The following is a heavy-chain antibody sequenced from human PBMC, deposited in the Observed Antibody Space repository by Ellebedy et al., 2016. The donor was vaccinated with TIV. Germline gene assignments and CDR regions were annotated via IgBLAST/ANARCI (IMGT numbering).Heavy chain of an antibody. CDR1: GFTFSDYY. D-gene: IGHD2-2*01. CDR3: ARDAMLWIFDS. V-gene: IGHV3-69-1*01. J-gene: IGHJ4*02. Sequence: PGGSLRLSCAASGFTFSDYYMNWVRQAPGKGLEWVSYISDSDTIYYADSVRGRFTISRDKAKKSVYLQMNSLTVEDTAIYYCARDAMLWIFDSWGQGTLVTVSS. CDR2: ISDSDTI.